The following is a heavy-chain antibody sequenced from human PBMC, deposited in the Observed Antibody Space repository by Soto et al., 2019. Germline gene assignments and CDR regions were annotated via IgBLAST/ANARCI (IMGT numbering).Heavy chain of an antibody. CDR3: ARVKSLAGAY. CDR1: GFTFSSYW. V-gene: IGHV3-7*05. D-gene: IGHD2-15*01. J-gene: IGHJ4*02. CDR2: IKQDGNEK. Sequence: EVQLVESGGGLVQPGGSLRLSCVASGFTFSSYWMSWVRQAPGKGLEWVANIKQDGNEKYYVDSVKGRFTISRDNAKNSLYLQMNSLTAEDTAVYHCARVKSLAGAYWGQGTLVTVSS.